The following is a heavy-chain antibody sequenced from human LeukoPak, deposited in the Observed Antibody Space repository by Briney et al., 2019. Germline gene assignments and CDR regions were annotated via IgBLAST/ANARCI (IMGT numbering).Heavy chain of an antibody. CDR2: IHYSGST. Sequence: SETLSLTCTVSGGSISSYFWNWIRQPPGKTLEWIGYIHYSGSTNYNPSLKSRVTISVDTSKNQFSLNLSSVTAADTAVYYCARFSSSSDGRPFDYWGQGTLVTVSS. J-gene: IGHJ4*02. D-gene: IGHD6-13*01. CDR1: GGSISSYF. CDR3: ARFSSSSDGRPFDY. V-gene: IGHV4-59*01.